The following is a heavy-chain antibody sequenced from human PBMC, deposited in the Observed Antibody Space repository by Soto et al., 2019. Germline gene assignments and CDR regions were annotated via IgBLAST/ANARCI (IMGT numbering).Heavy chain of an antibody. J-gene: IGHJ4*02. V-gene: IGHV4-34*01. Sequence: LSLTCAVYGGSFSGYYWSWIRQPPGKGLEWIGEINHSGSTNYNPSLKSRVTISVDTSKNQFSLKLSSVTAADTAVYYCARDYGSDIVVVPAAKAFDYWGQGTLVTVS. CDR1: GGSFSGYY. D-gene: IGHD2-2*01. CDR3: ARDYGSDIVVVPAAKAFDY. CDR2: INHSGST.